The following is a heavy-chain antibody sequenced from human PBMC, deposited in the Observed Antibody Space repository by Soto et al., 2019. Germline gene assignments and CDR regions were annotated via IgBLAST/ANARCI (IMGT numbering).Heavy chain of an antibody. CDR1: GYTFTSYG. Sequence: GASVKVSCKASGYTFTSYGISWVRQAPGQGLEWMGWISAYNGNTNYVQKLQGRVTMTTDTSTSTAYMELRSLRSDDTAVYYCARDRAGGPITGTDIWGQGTMVTVSS. CDR3: ARDRAGGPITGTDI. J-gene: IGHJ3*02. CDR2: ISAYNGNT. D-gene: IGHD1-20*01. V-gene: IGHV1-18*01.